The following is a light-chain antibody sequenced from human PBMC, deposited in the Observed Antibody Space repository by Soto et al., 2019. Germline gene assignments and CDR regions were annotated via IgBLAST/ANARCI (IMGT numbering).Light chain of an antibody. CDR2: AAS. V-gene: IGKV1-6*01. CDR1: QGIRND. J-gene: IGKJ1*01. CDR3: QLRNNKRRR. Sequence: AIQMTQSPSSLSASVGDRVTITCRASQGIRNDLGWYQQKPGKAPKLLIYAASSLQSGVPSRFSGSGSGTDFTLTISSLQPEDFTAYYCQLRNNKRRRFGDGTKVDIK.